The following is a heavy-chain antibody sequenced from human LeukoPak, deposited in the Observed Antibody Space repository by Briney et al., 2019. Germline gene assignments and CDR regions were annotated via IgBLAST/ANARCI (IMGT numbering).Heavy chain of an antibody. Sequence: SETLSLTCTVSGGSISSSSYYWGWIRQPPGKGLEWIGSIYYSGSTYYNPSLKSRVTISVDTSKNQFSLNLSSVTGADTAVYYCARSPISMIVGHYYYMDVWGKGTTVTVSS. CDR1: GGSISSSSYY. CDR2: IYYSGST. J-gene: IGHJ6*03. V-gene: IGHV4-39*07. D-gene: IGHD3-22*01. CDR3: ARSPISMIVGHYYYMDV.